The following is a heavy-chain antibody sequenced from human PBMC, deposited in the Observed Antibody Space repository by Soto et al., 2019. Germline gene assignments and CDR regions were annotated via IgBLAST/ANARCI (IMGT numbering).Heavy chain of an antibody. CDR2: TYYRSKWYN. CDR1: GDSVSSNSAA. D-gene: IGHD3-3*01. Sequence: SQTLSLTCAISGDSVSSNSAAWNWIRQSPSRGLEWLGRTYYRSKWYNDYAVSVKSRITINPDTSKNQFSLQLNSVTPEDTAVYYCARGLPYYDFWSGYKGGMDVWGQANTLTVSS. J-gene: IGHJ6*02. CDR3: ARGLPYYDFWSGYKGGMDV. V-gene: IGHV6-1*01.